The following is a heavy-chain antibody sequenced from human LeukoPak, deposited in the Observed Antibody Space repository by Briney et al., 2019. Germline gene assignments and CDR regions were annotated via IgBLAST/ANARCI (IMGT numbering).Heavy chain of an antibody. J-gene: IGHJ4*02. CDR1: GYTFTGYY. CDR2: INPNSGGT. D-gene: IGHD4-23*01. Sequence: ASVKVSFKASGYTFTGYYMHWVRQAPGQGLAWMGRINPNSGGTNYAQKFQGRVTMNRGTSISTAHMELSRLRSDDTAVCYCAKGGRWPPDYWGQGTLVTVSP. V-gene: IGHV1-2*06. CDR3: AKGGRWPPDY.